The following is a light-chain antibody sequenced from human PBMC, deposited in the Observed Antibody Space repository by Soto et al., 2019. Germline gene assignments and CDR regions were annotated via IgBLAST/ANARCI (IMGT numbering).Light chain of an antibody. CDR3: LQDYSYPWT. CDR2: AAS. V-gene: IGKV1-6*01. CDR1: QGIGND. Sequence: AIPMTQSPSSLSASVGDRVTITCRASQGIGNDLGWYQQKPGKAPKLLIYAASSLQTGVPSRFSGSGSGTDFTLTISSLQPEDFATYYCLQDYSYPWTFGQGTTVEIK. J-gene: IGKJ1*01.